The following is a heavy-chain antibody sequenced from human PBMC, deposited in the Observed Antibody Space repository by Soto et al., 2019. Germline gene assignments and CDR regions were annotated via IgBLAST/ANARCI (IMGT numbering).Heavy chain of an antibody. CDR1: GFTFSSYS. V-gene: IGHV3-21*01. CDR2: ISSSSSYI. CDR3: ATDVVVVAATRQRFQH. Sequence: EVQLVESGGGLVKPGGSLRLSCAASGFTFSSYSMNWVRQAPGKGLEWVSSISSSSSYIYYADSVKGRFTISRDNAKNSLYLQMNSLRAEDTAVYYCATDVVVVAATRQRFQHWGQGTLVTVSS. D-gene: IGHD2-15*01. J-gene: IGHJ1*01.